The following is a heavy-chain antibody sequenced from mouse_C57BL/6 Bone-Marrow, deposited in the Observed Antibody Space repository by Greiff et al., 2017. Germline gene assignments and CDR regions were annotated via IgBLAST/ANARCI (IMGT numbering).Heavy chain of an antibody. J-gene: IGHJ4*01. Sequence: VQLQQSGAELVRPGASVKLSCTASGFNIKDDYMHWVKQRPEQGLEWIGWIDPENGDTEYASKFQGKATITADTSSNTAYLQLSSLTSEDTAVYYCTTAVVATVYAMDYWGQGTSVTVSS. D-gene: IGHD1-1*01. CDR3: TTAVVATVYAMDY. CDR2: IDPENGDT. V-gene: IGHV14-4*01. CDR1: GFNIKDDY.